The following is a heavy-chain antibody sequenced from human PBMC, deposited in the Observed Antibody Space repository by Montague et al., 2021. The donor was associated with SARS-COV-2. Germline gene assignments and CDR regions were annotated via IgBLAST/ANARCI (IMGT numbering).Heavy chain of an antibody. CDR1: GASINDYY. Sequence: SETLSLTCNVSGASINDYYWNWLRQSPGMRLEWIGYVYTAVRTSYNPSLKGRVTISLDTSKNQISLKLTSMTAADAAVYFCARRAAGGLFYFDYWGLGTLVSVSS. D-gene: IGHD6-13*01. V-gene: IGHV4-59*01. CDR2: VYTAVRT. J-gene: IGHJ4*02. CDR3: ARRAAGGLFYFDY.